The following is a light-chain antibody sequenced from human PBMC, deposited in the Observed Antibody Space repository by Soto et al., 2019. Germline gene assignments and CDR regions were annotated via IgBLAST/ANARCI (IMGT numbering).Light chain of an antibody. CDR3: QQYGSSGT. CDR1: QSVSNNY. CDR2: GAS. Sequence: EIVLTKSPGTLSLSPGEGATLSCRASQSVSNNYLAWYQQKPGQAPRLLIYGASNRATGIPDRFSGSGSGTDFTLTISRLEAEDFAVYYCQQYGSSGTFGQGTKVDIK. J-gene: IGKJ1*01. V-gene: IGKV3-20*01.